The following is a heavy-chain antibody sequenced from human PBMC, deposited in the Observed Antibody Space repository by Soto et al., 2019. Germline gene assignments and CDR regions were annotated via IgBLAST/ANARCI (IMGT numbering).Heavy chain of an antibody. CDR3: AKEPTNSTGGPSLVHY. CDR1: GFTFGDYA. V-gene: IGHV3-23*01. J-gene: IGHJ4*02. D-gene: IGHD1-1*01. Sequence: HPGGSLRLSCAASGFTFGDYAMSWVRQAPGQGLVWVSTISGRGRATYYADSVEGRFSISRDNSKNTMYLQMNTLRADDTAVYYCAKEPTNSTGGPSLVHYWGQGTLVTVSS. CDR2: ISGRGRAT.